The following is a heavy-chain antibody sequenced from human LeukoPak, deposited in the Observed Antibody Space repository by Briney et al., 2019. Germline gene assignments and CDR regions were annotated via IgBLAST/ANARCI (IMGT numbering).Heavy chain of an antibody. Sequence: PSETLSLTCAVSGGSISSGGYSWSWIRQPPGKGLEWIGYIYHSGSTYYNPSLKSRVTISVDRSKNQFSLKLSSVTAADTAVYYCARGLVGATTGFAPWGREPLVTVSS. CDR1: GGSISSGGYS. V-gene: IGHV4-30-2*01. CDR3: ARGLVGATTGFAP. D-gene: IGHD1-26*01. J-gene: IGHJ5*02. CDR2: IYHSGST.